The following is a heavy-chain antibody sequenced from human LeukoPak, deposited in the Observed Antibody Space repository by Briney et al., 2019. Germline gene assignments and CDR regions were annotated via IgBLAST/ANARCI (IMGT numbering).Heavy chain of an antibody. CDR3: ARWNGGDSVGGLDV. Sequence: GRALRLSCVASGFTFRSDGMYCGRQAPGRGLEWVSLIAYDGSNKYYAASVRGRFTISTDNSKDTLDLQINSLRAEDTALYYCARWNGGDSVGGLDVWGQGTTVTVSS. CDR2: IAYDGSNK. D-gene: IGHD2-21*02. V-gene: IGHV3-33*07. CDR1: GFTFRSDG. J-gene: IGHJ6*02.